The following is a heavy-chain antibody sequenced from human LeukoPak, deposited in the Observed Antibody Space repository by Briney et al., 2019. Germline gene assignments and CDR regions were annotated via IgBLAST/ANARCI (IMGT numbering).Heavy chain of an antibody. V-gene: IGHV1-69*13. CDR3: AIYDSDFWSGYYEY. J-gene: IGHJ4*02. D-gene: IGHD3-3*01. Sequence: SVKVSCKASGGTFSSYAISWVRQAPGQGLEWMGGIIPIFGTANYAQKFQGRVTITADESTSTAYMELSSLRSEDTAVYYCAIYDSDFWSGYYEYWGQGTLVTVSS. CDR1: GGTFSSYA. CDR2: IIPIFGTA.